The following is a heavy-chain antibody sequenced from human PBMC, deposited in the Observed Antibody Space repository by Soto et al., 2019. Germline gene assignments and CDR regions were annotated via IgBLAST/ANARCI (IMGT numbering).Heavy chain of an antibody. CDR1: GDSINNYY. V-gene: IGHV4-59*01. Sequence: SETLPLTCTVSGDSINNYYWIWIRQPPGKRLEWIGYIYYTGSTTYNPSLESRVTMSVDTSKNQFSLKLSSVNAADTAVYYCAKYRRTEAEGFTLDYWGRGTLVTVSS. CDR2: IYYTGST. D-gene: IGHD6-13*01. CDR3: AKYRRTEAEGFTLDY. J-gene: IGHJ4*02.